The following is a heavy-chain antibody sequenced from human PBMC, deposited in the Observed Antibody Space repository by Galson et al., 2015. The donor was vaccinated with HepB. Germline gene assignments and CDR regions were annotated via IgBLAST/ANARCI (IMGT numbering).Heavy chain of an antibody. J-gene: IGHJ4*02. CDR2: ISYDGSNK. CDR3: ARGLVAAKEGWYYFDY. D-gene: IGHD2-21*02. Sequence: SLRLSCAASGFTFSSYAMHWVRQAPGKGLEWVAVISYDGSNKHYADSVKGRFTISRDNSKNTLYLQMNSLRAEDTAVYYCARGLVAAKEGWYYFDYWGQGTLVTVSS. V-gene: IGHV3-30*04. CDR1: GFTFSSYA.